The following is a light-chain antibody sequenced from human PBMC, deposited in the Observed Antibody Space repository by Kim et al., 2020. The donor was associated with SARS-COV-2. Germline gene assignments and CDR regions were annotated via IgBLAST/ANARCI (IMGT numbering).Light chain of an antibody. Sequence: QSVTISCTGTSSDVGGYNDVSWYQQHPGNAPKRIIYDGSKRPSGVPDRFSGSKSGNTASLTISGLQAEDEADYYCCSYAGSYTVVFGGGTQLTVL. CDR3: CSYAGSYTVV. J-gene: IGLJ2*01. V-gene: IGLV2-11*02. CDR1: SSDVGGYND. CDR2: DGS.